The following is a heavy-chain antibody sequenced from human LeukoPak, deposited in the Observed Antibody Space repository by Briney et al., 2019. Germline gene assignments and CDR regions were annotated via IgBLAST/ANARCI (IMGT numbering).Heavy chain of an antibody. CDR3: AKLRSHQIDY. CDR2: ISGSGSTI. Sequence: GGSLRLSCAASGFIFSDYYMSWIRQAPGKGLEWVSYISGSGSTIYHADSVKGRFTISRDNAKNSLSLQMNSLRAEDTAVYYCAKLRSHQIDYWGQGSLVTVSP. V-gene: IGHV3-11*01. D-gene: IGHD2-15*01. J-gene: IGHJ4*02. CDR1: GFIFSDYY.